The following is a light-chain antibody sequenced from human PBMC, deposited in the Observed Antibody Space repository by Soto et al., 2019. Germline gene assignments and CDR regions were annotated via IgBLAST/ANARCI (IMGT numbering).Light chain of an antibody. Sequence: SVLPQPASVSGSPGQAITISCTGTSSAVGGYNYVSWYQQHPGKAPKLMIYEVSNRPSRVSNRFSGSKSGNTASLTSSGLQAEDEADYYCSSYTRSSTSYVFGTGTKVTVL. CDR2: EVS. V-gene: IGLV2-14*01. CDR1: SSAVGGYNY. J-gene: IGLJ1*01. CDR3: SSYTRSSTSYV.